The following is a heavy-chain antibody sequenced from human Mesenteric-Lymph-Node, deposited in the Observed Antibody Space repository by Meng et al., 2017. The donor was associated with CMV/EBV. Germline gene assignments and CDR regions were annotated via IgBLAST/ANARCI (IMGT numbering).Heavy chain of an antibody. CDR1: AYSFTGYY. J-gene: IGHJ3*02. CDR3: ARERNAGYNDAFDI. V-gene: IGHV1-2*02. Sequence: ASVKVSCKASAYSFTGYYIHWVRQAPGQGLEWMGWINPASGDTGYVQKFQGRVTMTRDTSISTAYMELTRLRSDDTAVYYCARERNAGYNDAFDIWGQGTLVTVSS. D-gene: IGHD3-9*01. CDR2: INPASGDT.